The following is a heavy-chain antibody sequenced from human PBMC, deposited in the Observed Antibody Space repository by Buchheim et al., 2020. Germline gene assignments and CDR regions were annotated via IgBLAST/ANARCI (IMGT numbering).Heavy chain of an antibody. CDR2: IYYSGST. CDR3: ARESSGWYGWFDP. V-gene: IGHV4-61*01. Sequence: QVQLQESGPGLVKPSETLSLTCTVSGGSVSSGSYYWSWIRQPPGKGLEWIGYIYYSGSTNYHPSLKSRVTISVDTSKNQFSLKLSSVTAADTAVYYCARESSGWYGWFDPWGQGTL. D-gene: IGHD6-19*01. J-gene: IGHJ5*02. CDR1: GGSVSSGSYY.